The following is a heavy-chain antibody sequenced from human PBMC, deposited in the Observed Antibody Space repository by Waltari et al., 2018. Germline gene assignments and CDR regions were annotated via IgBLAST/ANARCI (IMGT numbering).Heavy chain of an antibody. CDR3: ARGITSAFDY. Sequence: QMVESGGGLVWPGGSLTLSCAASGFRFREYYMSWIRQAPGKGVEWVSYFSSSGTTILYADSVKVRFTISRDNAKNSLHMEMNNLRAEDTAVYYCARGITSAFDYWGQGSLVTVSS. D-gene: IGHD1-20*01. CDR2: FSSSGTTI. J-gene: IGHJ4*02. CDR1: GFRFREYY. V-gene: IGHV3-11*01.